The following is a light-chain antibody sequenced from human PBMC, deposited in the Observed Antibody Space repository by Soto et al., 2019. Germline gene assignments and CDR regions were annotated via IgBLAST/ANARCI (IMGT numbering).Light chain of an antibody. CDR3: QQVNNYPIT. V-gene: IGKV1-39*01. CDR2: AAS. Sequence: DIQMTQSPSSLSASVGDRVTITCRASQSISSFLNWYQQKPGKAPKLLIFAASSLHSGVPSRFSGSGSGTDFTLTINSLQPEDFATYYCQQVNNYPITFGQGTRLEIK. J-gene: IGKJ5*01. CDR1: QSISSF.